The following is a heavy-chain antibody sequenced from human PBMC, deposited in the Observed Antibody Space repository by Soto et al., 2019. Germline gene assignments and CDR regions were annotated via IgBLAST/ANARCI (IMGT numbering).Heavy chain of an antibody. D-gene: IGHD3-22*01. CDR2: ISTSGGTT. V-gene: IGHV3-11*01. CDR3: ARDDNDSSGRPDY. Sequence: QVYLVESGGVLVKPGGSLRLSCAASGFNFSDYHMAWIRQAPGRGLEWVSHISTSGGTTYSTDSVQGRFTISRDNAKNSLFLQMNRLRAEDTAVYYCARDDNDSSGRPDYWGEGTLVTVSS. J-gene: IGHJ4*02. CDR1: GFNFSDYH.